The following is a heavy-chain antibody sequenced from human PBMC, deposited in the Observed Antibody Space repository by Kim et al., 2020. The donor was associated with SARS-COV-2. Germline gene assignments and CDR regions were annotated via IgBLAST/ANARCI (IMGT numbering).Heavy chain of an antibody. J-gene: IGHJ6*02. CDR3: AKGRRDGDYEHPNYYYGLDV. D-gene: IGHD4-17*01. V-gene: IGHV4-39*07. CDR1: GASISSSSYY. Sequence: SETLSLICTVSGASISSSSYYWGWVRQSPGKGLEWIASLYYSGSTYYNPSLKSRVTISVDTSKNQFSLRQSSVTAADTAVYYCAKGRRDGDYEHPNYYYGLDVWGQGTTVIVFS. CDR2: LYYSGST.